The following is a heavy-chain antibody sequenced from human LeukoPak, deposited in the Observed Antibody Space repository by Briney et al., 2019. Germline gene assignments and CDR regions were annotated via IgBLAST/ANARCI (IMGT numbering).Heavy chain of an antibody. CDR2: IRYDGSNK. V-gene: IGHV3-30*02. J-gene: IGHJ4*02. CDR1: GFTFSSYG. Sequence: GGSLRLSCAASGFTFSSYGMHWVRQAPGKGLEWVAFIRYDGSNKYYADSVKGRFTISRDNSKNTLYLQMNSLRAEDTAVYYCAKGGVHGYCSSTSCYTFDYWGQGTLVTVSS. CDR3: AKGGVHGYCSSTSCYTFDY. D-gene: IGHD2-2*02.